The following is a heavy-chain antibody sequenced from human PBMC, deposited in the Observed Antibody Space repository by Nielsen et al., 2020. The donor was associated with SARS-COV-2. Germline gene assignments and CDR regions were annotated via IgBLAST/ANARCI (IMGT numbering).Heavy chain of an antibody. D-gene: IGHD3-10*01. V-gene: IGHV4-34*01. Sequence: WIRQPPGKGLEWIGEINHSGSTKYNPSLKSRVTISVDTSKNQFSLKLSSVTAADTAVYYCARGWNYYGSGSYPHYYYYGMDVWGQGTTVTVSS. J-gene: IGHJ6*02. CDR3: ARGWNYYGSGSYPHYYYYGMDV. CDR2: INHSGST.